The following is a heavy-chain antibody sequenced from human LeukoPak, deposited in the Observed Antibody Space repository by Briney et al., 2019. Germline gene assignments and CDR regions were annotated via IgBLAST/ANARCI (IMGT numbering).Heavy chain of an antibody. CDR2: IYTSGST. D-gene: IGHD5-24*01. V-gene: IGHV4-61*02. Sequence: SETLSLTCTVSGGSISSGSYYWSWIRQPAGKGLEWIGRIYTSGSTNYNPSLKSRVTISVDTSKNQFSLKLTSVTAADTAVFYCARHGDTYDWYFDFWGRGTLLTVSS. J-gene: IGHJ2*01. CDR3: ARHGDTYDWYFDF. CDR1: GGSISSGSYY.